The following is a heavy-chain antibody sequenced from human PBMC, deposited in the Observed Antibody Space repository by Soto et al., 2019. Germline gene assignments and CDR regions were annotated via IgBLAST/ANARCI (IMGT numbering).Heavy chain of an antibody. CDR3: ARDRGIAAAADNWFDP. D-gene: IGHD6-13*01. V-gene: IGHV4-34*01. CDR2: INHSGST. CDR1: GGSFSGYY. Sequence: PSETLSLTCAVYGGSFSGYYWSWIRQPPGKGLEWIGEINHSGSTNYNPSLKSRVTISVDTSKNQFSLKLSSVTAADTAVYYCARDRGIAAAADNWFDPWGQGTLVTVSS. J-gene: IGHJ5*02.